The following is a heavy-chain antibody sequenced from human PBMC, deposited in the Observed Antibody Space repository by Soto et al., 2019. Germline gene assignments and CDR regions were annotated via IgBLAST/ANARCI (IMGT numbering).Heavy chain of an antibody. CDR1: GGSISSYY. Sequence: QVQLQESGPGLVKSSETLSLTCTVSGGSISSYYWSWIRQPAGKGLEWIGRIYSSGSTNYNPSLKSRVNMSVDTSKNQFPLKLSSVTAADTAVYYCARMVRGGYSSSSAIDYWGQGTLVTVSS. D-gene: IGHD6-6*01. CDR3: ARMVRGGYSSSSAIDY. CDR2: IYSSGST. V-gene: IGHV4-4*07. J-gene: IGHJ4*02.